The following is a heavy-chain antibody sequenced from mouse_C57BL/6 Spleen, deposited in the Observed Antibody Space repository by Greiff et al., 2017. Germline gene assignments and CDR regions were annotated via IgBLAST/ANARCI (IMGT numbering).Heavy chain of an antibody. CDR2: IWSDGST. CDR3: ARHYSNYLRWFAY. CDR1: GFSLPSYG. D-gene: IGHD2-5*01. J-gene: IGHJ3*01. Sequence: VKLMESGPGLVAPSQSLSITCTVSGFSLPSYGVHWVRQPPGKGLEWRVVIWSDGSTTYNSALKSRLSISKDNSKSQVFLKMNSLQTDDTAMYYCARHYSNYLRWFAYWGQGTLVTVSA. V-gene: IGHV2-6-1*01.